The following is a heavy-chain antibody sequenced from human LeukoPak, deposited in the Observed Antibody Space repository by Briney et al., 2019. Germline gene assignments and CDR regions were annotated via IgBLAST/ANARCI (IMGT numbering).Heavy chain of an antibody. V-gene: IGHV4-59*01. J-gene: IGHJ2*01. D-gene: IGHD6-13*01. Sequence: SETLSLTCTVSDDSITMYYWTWIRQPPGKGLEWIGYVDHTGSTKFNPSLNGRVSISRDTSNNFFSLRLRSVTAADTAVYYCARVYYSNSYDYWYFDLRGRGTLVTVSS. CDR2: VDHTGST. CDR1: DDSITMYY. CDR3: ARVYYSNSYDYWYFDL.